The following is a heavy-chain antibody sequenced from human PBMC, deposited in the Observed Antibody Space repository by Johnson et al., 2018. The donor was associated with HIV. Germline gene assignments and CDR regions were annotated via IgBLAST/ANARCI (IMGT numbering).Heavy chain of an antibody. CDR3: ARYLLGFCTGGSCYSVVEAFDI. J-gene: IGHJ3*02. V-gene: IGHV3-30*03. CDR2: ISYDGTNK. Sequence: QVQLVESGGGVVQPGRSLRLSCAASGFTFSSYGMHWVRQAPGKGLEWVAVISYDGTNKYYADSMKGRSTIYRATPKNTLYLQINRLTTEDTAMYYCARYLLGFCTGGSCYSVVEAFDIWGQGTMVTVS. D-gene: IGHD2-15*01. CDR1: GFTFSSYG.